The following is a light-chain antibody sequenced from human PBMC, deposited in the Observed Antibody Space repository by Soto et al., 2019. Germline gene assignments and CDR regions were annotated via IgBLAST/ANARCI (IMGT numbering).Light chain of an antibody. CDR2: DVS. J-gene: IGLJ1*01. CDR1: SSDVGSYNY. V-gene: IGLV2-14*01. Sequence: QSALTQPASVSGSPGQSITISCTGTSSDVGSYNYVSWYQQHPGKAPKLMIYDVSNRPSGVSNRFSGSKSGNTASLTSSGLQAEDEADYYCSSYTSSSSYVFGTGTKVTVL. CDR3: SSYTSSSSYV.